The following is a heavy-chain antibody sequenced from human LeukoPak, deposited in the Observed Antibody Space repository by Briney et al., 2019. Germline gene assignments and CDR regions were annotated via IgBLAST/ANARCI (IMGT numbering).Heavy chain of an antibody. CDR3: ARDSLYYGSGSYLGFDP. D-gene: IGHD3-10*01. V-gene: IGHV1-18*01. Sequence: ASVKVSCKASDYTFTRYGISWVRQAPGQGLEWMGWISGYNGNTNYAEKLQGRVTMTTDTSTSTVYMELRSLRSDDTAVYYCARDSLYYGSGSYLGFDPWGQGTLVTVSS. CDR1: DYTFTRYG. CDR2: ISGYNGNT. J-gene: IGHJ5*02.